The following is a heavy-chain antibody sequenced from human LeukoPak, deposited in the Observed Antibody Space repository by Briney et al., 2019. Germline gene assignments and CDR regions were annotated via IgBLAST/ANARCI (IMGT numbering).Heavy chain of an antibody. CDR1: GGSISSSSYY. V-gene: IGHV4-39*07. D-gene: IGHD6-13*01. Sequence: PTESLSLTCTVYGGSISSSSYYSGWIRQPPGKGLEWIGRIYYSGSTHYNASHKSRGTISVNTDKNQFSLKLSSGSAADTEVDYCARVWVAAEDDNIWFYPWGQGTLVTVSS. CDR3: ARVWVAAEDDNIWFYP. CDR2: IYYSGST. J-gene: IGHJ5*02.